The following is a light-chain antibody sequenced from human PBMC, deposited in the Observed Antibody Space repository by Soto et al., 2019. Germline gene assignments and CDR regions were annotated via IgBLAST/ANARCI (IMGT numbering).Light chain of an antibody. CDR3: SSYTARTTL. V-gene: IGLV2-14*01. J-gene: IGLJ3*02. CDR1: SSDVGAYNS. Sequence: QSVLTQPASVSGSPGQSITISCTGTSSDVGAYNSVSWYQQYPGKAPKLMIYEVSNRPSGVSDRFSASKSGNTASLTISGLPHDDAADYYCSSYTARTTLFGGGTKLTVL. CDR2: EVS.